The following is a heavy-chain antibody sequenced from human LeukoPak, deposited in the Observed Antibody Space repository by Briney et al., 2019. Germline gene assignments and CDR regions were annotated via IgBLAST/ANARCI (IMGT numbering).Heavy chain of an antibody. CDR1: GFTFSSYE. Sequence: TGGSLRLSCAASGFTFSSYEMNWVRQAPGKGLEWVSSISSSGSIIHYADSVKGRFTISRDNAKNSLYLQMNSLRAEDTAVYYCARVTAIAAPGTGAFDIWGQGTMVTVSS. V-gene: IGHV3-48*03. CDR2: ISSSGSII. J-gene: IGHJ3*02. CDR3: ARVTAIAAPGTGAFDI. D-gene: IGHD6-13*01.